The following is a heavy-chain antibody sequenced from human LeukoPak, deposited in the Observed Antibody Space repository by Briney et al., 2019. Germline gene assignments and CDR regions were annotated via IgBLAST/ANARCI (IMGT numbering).Heavy chain of an antibody. CDR3: ARVGTIRGSGWYLIDY. CDR1: GFTFSNYW. V-gene: IGHV3-74*01. CDR2: INSDGGAT. J-gene: IGHJ4*02. Sequence: GGSLRLSCAASGFTFSNYWMHWVRQAPGKGLVWVSRINSDGGATSYADSVKGRLTISRDNAKDTLFLQMNSLRAEDTAVYYCARVGTIRGSGWYLIDYWGQGTLVTVSS. D-gene: IGHD6-19*01.